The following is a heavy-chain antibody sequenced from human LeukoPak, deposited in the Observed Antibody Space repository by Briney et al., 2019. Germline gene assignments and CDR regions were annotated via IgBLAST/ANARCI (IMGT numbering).Heavy chain of an antibody. CDR2: INHSGST. Sequence: SETLSLTCAVYGGSFSGYYWSRIRQPPGKGLEWIGEINHSGSTNYNPSLKSRVTISVDTSKNQFSLKLSSVTAADTAVYYCARAYSSWGWFDPWGQGTLVTVSS. CDR1: GGSFSGYY. V-gene: IGHV4-34*01. D-gene: IGHD6-13*01. J-gene: IGHJ5*02. CDR3: ARAYSSWGWFDP.